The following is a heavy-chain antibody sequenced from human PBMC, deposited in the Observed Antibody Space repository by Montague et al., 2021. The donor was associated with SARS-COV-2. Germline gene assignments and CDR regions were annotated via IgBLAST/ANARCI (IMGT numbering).Heavy chain of an antibody. J-gene: IGHJ4*02. Sequence: TLSLTCCVSGASLSGGGYFWACVRQLPGKDLEWIGYIFHSGNTYYNPSLKSRVIISQDTSDTHLFLTLMSVTAADTAVYYCARVRSLADNYNYFDYWGQGTLVTVSS. D-gene: IGHD4-11*01. V-gene: IGHV4-31*03. CDR2: IFHSGNT. CDR1: GASLSGGGYF. CDR3: ARVRSLADNYNYFDY.